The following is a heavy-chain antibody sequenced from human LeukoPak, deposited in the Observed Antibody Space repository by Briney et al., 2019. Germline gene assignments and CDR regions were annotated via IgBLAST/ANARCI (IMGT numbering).Heavy chain of an antibody. D-gene: IGHD3-10*01. CDR1: GFTFSDYY. CDR2: ISSSGSTI. J-gene: IGHJ4*02. V-gene: IGHV3-11*01. CDR3: AKGTSMVRGVIKTGFDY. Sequence: PGGSLRLSCAASGFTFSDYYMSWIRQAPGKGLEWVSYISSSGSTIYYADSVKGRFTISRDNAKNSLYLQMNSLRAEDTAVYYCAKGTSMVRGVIKTGFDYWGQGTLVTVSS.